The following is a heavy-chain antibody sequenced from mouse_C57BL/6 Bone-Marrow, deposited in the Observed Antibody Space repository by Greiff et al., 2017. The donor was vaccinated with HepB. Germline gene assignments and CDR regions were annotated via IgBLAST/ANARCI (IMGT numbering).Heavy chain of an antibody. D-gene: IGHD2-3*01. V-gene: IGHV14-4*01. Sequence: VQLQQSGAELVRPGASVKLSCTASGFNIKDDYMHWVKQRPEQGLEWIGWIYPENGDTEYASKFQGKATITADTSSNTAYLQLSSLTSEDTAVYYCTSDGYYPAWFAYWGQGTLVTVSA. J-gene: IGHJ3*01. CDR2: IYPENGDT. CDR1: GFNIKDDY. CDR3: TSDGYYPAWFAY.